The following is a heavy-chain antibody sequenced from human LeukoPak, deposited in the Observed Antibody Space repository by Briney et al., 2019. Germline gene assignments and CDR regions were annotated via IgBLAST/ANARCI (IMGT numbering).Heavy chain of an antibody. Sequence: PSETLSLTGAVYGGSFSGNYWSWIRQPPGKGLEGIGEINLSGGTNNTPSPKSQVTISVDTPKNNFSLNLSPVPAPATAVYYCARAKWVTPYYFDYWGQGTLVTVSS. J-gene: IGHJ4*02. V-gene: IGHV4-34*01. CDR3: ARAKWVTPYYFDY. CDR1: GGSFSGNY. CDR2: INLSGGT. D-gene: IGHD4-23*01.